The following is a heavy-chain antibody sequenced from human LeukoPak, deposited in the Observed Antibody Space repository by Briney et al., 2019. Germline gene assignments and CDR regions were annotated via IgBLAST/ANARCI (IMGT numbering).Heavy chain of an antibody. V-gene: IGHV4-59*01. D-gene: IGHD6-19*01. J-gene: IGHJ4*02. CDR2: IHYSGST. CDR1: GGSISSYS. CDR3: ARSTLSSGWYHY. Sequence: PSETLSLTCTGSGGSISSYSWSWIRQPPGKGLEWIGYIHYSGSTNYNPSLKSRVTISEDTSKNQFSLKLSSVTAADTAVYYCARSTLSSGWYHYWGQGTLVTVSS.